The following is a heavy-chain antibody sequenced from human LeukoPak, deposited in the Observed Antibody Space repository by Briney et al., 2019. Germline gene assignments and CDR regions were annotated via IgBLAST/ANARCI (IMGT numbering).Heavy chain of an antibody. CDR3: AILADCSSTSCPVYSNDAFDI. V-gene: IGHV3-11*06. D-gene: IGHD2-2*01. J-gene: IGHJ3*02. Sequence: GGSMRLSCAASGFTFSDYYMSWIRQAPGKGLEWVSSISSSSSYIYYADSVKGRFTISRDNAKNSLYLQMNSLRAEDTAVYYCAILADCSSTSCPVYSNDAFDIWGQGTMVTVSS. CDR2: ISSSSSYI. CDR1: GFTFSDYY.